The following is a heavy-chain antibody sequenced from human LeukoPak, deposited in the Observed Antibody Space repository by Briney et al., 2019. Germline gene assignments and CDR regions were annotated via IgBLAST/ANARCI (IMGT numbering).Heavy chain of an antibody. CDR3: ARDRNYVPDY. D-gene: IGHD3-10*02. CDR1: GFTFSTYW. Sequence: GGPLRLSCAASGFTFSTYWMHWVRQAPGKGLVWVSRIYSDGSGTIYADSVKGRFTISRDNAKNTLYLQMNSLRAEDTAVYYCARDRNYVPDYWGQGTLVTVSS. V-gene: IGHV3-74*01. CDR2: IYSDGSGT. J-gene: IGHJ4*02.